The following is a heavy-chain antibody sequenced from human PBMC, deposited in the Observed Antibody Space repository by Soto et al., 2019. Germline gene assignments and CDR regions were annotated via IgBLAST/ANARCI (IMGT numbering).Heavy chain of an antibody. CDR2: INHSGST. D-gene: IGHD3-10*01. CDR3: GRMGLWGYYDYYGMDY. V-gene: IGHV4-34*01. J-gene: IGHJ6*02. CDR1: GVSFSGYD. Sequence: SETLSLTCSVYGVSFSGYDWSWIRQPPGKGLEWVGEINHSGSTNYNPSPKSRVTISVYTSKNHFSLMLSPMTAADTAVFYCGRMGLWGYYDYYGMDYWGQGTTVTVSS.